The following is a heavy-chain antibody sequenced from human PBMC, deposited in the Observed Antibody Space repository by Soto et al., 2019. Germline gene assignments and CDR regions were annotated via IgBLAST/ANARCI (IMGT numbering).Heavy chain of an antibody. V-gene: IGHV1-69*13. J-gene: IGHJ4*02. CDR2: VIPVLGQA. D-gene: IGHD1-26*01. CDR3: ARVGGVGAPPGADY. CDR1: GGIFSSYA. Sequence: SVKVSCKASGGIFSSYAISWLRQAPGQGLEWMGAVIPVLGQAYYAQALQDRVPITADESTRTAYMELSSLTSGDTAVYFCARVGGVGAPPGADYWGQGTLVTVSS.